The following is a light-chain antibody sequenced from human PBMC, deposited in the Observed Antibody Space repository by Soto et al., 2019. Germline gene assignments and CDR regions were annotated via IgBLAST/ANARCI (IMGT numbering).Light chain of an antibody. CDR1: QSVSSSY. CDR3: KKRSDWTIT. J-gene: IGKJ5*01. Sequence: EIALTQSPGTPSSSPGDRATLACRASQSVSSSYLAWYQQKPGQAHRLLIYDASTRATGIPARFSGSGSGTDFTLTIGSLEPEEFAIYYCKKRSDWTITVGQGKRLAI. CDR2: DAS. V-gene: IGKV3D-20*02.